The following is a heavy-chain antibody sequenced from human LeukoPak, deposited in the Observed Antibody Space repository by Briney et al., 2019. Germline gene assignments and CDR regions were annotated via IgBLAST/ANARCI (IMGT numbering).Heavy chain of an antibody. D-gene: IGHD2-15*01. J-gene: IGHJ4*02. Sequence: GGSLRLSCAASGFTFSIYGMSWVRQAPGKGLEWVSAISVSGDSTYYADSVKGRFTISRDNSRNTLYLQINSLRAEDTAVYYCAKAGVATTGLGYFDYWGQGTLVTVSS. CDR2: ISVSGDST. CDR1: GFTFSIYG. CDR3: AKAGVATTGLGYFDY. V-gene: IGHV3-23*01.